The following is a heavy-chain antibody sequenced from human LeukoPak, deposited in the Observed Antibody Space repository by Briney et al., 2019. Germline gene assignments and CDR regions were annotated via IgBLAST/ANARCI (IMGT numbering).Heavy chain of an antibody. J-gene: IGHJ4*02. CDR1: GVTFNTYA. D-gene: IGHD4-17*01. CDR2: ISGSNDNT. CDR3: AKGRGTTVTSAANY. V-gene: IGHV3-23*01. Sequence: PGGSLRLSCAASGVTFNTYAMSWVRQAPGKGLEWVSSISGSNDNTYYADSVKDRFTISRDNSKNTLSLQMNSLRAEDTAVYYCAKGRGTTVTSAANYWGQGTLVTVSS.